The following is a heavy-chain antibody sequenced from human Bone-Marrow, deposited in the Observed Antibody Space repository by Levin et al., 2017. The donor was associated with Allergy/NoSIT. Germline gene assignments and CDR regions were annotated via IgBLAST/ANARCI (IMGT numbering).Heavy chain of an antibody. CDR3: ATIKQQYSSSWYDAYFDY. CDR2: INPNSGGT. J-gene: IGHJ4*02. V-gene: IGHV1-2*02. Sequence: GESLKISCKASGYTFTGYYMHWVRQAPGQGLEWMGWINPNSGGTNYAQKFQGRVTMTRDTSISTAYMELSRLRSDDTAVYYCATIKQQYSSSWYDAYFDYWGQGTLVTVSS. CDR1: GYTFTGYY. D-gene: IGHD6-13*01.